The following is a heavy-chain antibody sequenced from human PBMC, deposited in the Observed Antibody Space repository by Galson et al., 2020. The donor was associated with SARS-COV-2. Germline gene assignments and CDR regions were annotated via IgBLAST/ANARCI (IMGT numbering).Heavy chain of an antibody. CDR3: ARANGGSYYYGMDV. J-gene: IGHJ6*02. CDR1: GFTFSSYA. CDR2: ISYDGSNK. D-gene: IGHD1-26*01. Sequence: SCAASGFTFSSYAMHWVRQAPGKGLEWVAVISYDGSNKYYADSVKGRFTISRDNSKNTLYLQMNSLRAEDTAVYYCARANGGSYYYGMDVWGQGTTVTVSS. V-gene: IGHV3-30*04.